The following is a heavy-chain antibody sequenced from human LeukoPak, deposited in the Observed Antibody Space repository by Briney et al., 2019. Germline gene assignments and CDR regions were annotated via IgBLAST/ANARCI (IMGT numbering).Heavy chain of an antibody. J-gene: IGHJ4*02. CDR2: INPNSGGT. CDR1: GYTFIGYY. D-gene: IGHD5-24*01. Sequence: WASVKVSCKASGYTFIGYYIHWVRQAPGQGLEWMGWINPNSGGTNYAQKFQGRVTMTRDTSISTAHMELRRLRSDDTAVYYCVRFDGYILLTLDSWGQGTLVTVSS. CDR3: VRFDGYILLTLDS. V-gene: IGHV1-2*02.